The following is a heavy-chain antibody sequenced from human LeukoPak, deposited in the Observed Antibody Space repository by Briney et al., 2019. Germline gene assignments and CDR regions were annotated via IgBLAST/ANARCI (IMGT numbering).Heavy chain of an antibody. J-gene: IGHJ5*02. CDR1: GYTFTSYG. CDR3: ARLFPGRGRWFDP. Sequence: ASVKVSCKASGYTFTSYGISWLRQAPGQGLEWMGWINPNSGGTNYAQKFQGRVTMSRDTSISTAYMELSRLRSVDTAVYYCARLFPGRGRWFDPWGQGTLVTVSS. V-gene: IGHV1-2*02. CDR2: INPNSGGT.